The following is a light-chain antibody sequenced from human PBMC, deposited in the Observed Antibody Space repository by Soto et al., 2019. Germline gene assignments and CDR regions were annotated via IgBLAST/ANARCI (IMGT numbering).Light chain of an antibody. Sequence: QSVLTQPPSVSGAPGQRVTISCTGSSSNIGAVYDVHWYQHLPGTVPKLLIYGNTNRPSGVPDRFSGSKSGTSASLAITGLQAEDEADYYCQSYDNNLSGYVCGTGTKLTVL. CDR2: GNT. J-gene: IGLJ1*01. CDR3: QSYDNNLSGYV. V-gene: IGLV1-40*01. CDR1: SSNIGAVYD.